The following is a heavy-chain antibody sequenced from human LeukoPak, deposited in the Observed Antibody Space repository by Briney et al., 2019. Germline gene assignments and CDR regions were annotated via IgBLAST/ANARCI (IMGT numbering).Heavy chain of an antibody. CDR2: IYYSGGT. CDR3: ARAAGEVDDFWSGYYTGFDY. CDR1: GGSISSYY. D-gene: IGHD3-3*01. J-gene: IGHJ4*02. V-gene: IGHV4-59*01. Sequence: SETLSLTCTVSGGSISSYYWSWIRRPPGKGLEWIGYIYYSGGTNYNPSLKSRVTISVDTSKNQFSLKLSSVTAADTAVYYCARAAGEVDDFWSGYYTGFDYWGQGTLVTVSS.